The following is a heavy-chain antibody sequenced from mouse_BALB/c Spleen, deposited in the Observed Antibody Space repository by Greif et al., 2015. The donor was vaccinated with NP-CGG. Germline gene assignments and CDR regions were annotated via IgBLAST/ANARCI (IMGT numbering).Heavy chain of an antibody. Sequence: EVQVVESGGGLVKPGGSLKLSCAASGFAFSSYDMSWVRQTPEKRLEWVAYISSGGGSTYYPDTVKGRFNIYRNNGRNTMYLRMRSMKSKDTAMYYCARHSYGSSYPFDYWGQGTTLTVSS. CDR3: ARHSYGSSYPFDY. J-gene: IGHJ2*01. D-gene: IGHD1-1*01. CDR1: GFAFSSYD. V-gene: IGHV5-12-1*01. CDR2: ISSGGGST.